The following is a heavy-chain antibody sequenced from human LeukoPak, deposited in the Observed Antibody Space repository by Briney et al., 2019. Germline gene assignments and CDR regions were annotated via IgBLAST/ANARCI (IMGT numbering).Heavy chain of an antibody. Sequence: PGGSLRLSCAASGFTFSSYVMSWVRQAPGKGLEWVSGISGRGSSTYYADSVKGRFTISRDNSKNTLYLQMNSLRAEDTAVYYCAIFYYYDSSGYLSADYWGQGTLVTVSS. CDR2: ISGRGSST. CDR1: GFTFSSYV. J-gene: IGHJ4*02. CDR3: AIFYYYDSSGYLSADY. D-gene: IGHD3-22*01. V-gene: IGHV3-23*01.